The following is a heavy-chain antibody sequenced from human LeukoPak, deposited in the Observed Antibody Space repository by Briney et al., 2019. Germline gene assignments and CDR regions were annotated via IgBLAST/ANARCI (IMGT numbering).Heavy chain of an antibody. CDR3: ARGRYDPWGSLDY. J-gene: IGHJ4*02. CDR2: IYYSWST. CDR1: GGSISSSSYY. V-gene: IGHV4-39*07. Sequence: SETLSLTCTVSGGSISSSSYYWGWIRQPPGKGLEWIGSIYYSWSTYYNPSLKSRVTISVDTSKNQFSLKLSSVPAADTAVYYCARGRYDPWGSLDYWGQGTLVTVSS. D-gene: IGHD3-16*01.